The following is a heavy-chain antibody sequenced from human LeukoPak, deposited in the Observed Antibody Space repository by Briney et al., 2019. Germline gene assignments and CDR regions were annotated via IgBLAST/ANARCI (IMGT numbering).Heavy chain of an antibody. Sequence: SETLSLTCAVSGGSISSGGYSWSWIRQPPGKGLEWIGYISHSGSTNYSPSLESRVTISVDPSKNQFSLKVISVTAADAAVYYCAREGTYDILTGYSTSFDSFDIWGQGKMVTVSS. CDR3: AREGTYDILTGYSTSFDSFDI. V-gene: IGHV4-61*08. CDR2: ISHSGST. D-gene: IGHD3-9*01. CDR1: GGSISSGGYS. J-gene: IGHJ3*02.